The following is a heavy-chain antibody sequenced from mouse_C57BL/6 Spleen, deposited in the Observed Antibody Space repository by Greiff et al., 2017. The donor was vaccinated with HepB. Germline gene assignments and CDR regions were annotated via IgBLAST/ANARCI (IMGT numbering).Heavy chain of an antibody. J-gene: IGHJ2*01. D-gene: IGHD1-1*01. CDR3: ARRGHITTVVDY. V-gene: IGHV1-80*01. CDR1: GYAFSSYW. CDR2: IYPGDGDT. Sequence: QVQLQQSGAELVKPGASVKISCKASGYAFSSYWMNWVKQRPGKGLEWIGQIYPGDGDTNYNGKFKGKATLTADKSSSTAYMQLSSLTSEDSAVYFCARRGHITTVVDYWGQGTTLTVSS.